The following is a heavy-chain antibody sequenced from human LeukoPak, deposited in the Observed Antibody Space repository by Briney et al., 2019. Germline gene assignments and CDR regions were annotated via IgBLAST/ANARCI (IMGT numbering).Heavy chain of an antibody. J-gene: IGHJ4*02. V-gene: IGHV4-34*01. D-gene: IGHD5-24*01. CDR2: INHSGST. CDR1: GGSFSGYY. Sequence: PSETLSLTCAVYGGSFSGYYWSWIRQPPGKGLEWIGEINHSGSTNYNPSLKSRVTISVDTSKNQFSLKLSSVTAADTAVYYCARGNGYNSKYYFDYWGQGTLVTVSS. CDR3: ARGNGYNSKYYFDY.